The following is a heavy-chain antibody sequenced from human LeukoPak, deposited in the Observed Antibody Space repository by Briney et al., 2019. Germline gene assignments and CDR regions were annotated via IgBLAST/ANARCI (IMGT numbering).Heavy chain of an antibody. D-gene: IGHD3-22*01. CDR1: GFTLDDYG. CDR2: INWNGGST. V-gene: IGHV3-20*04. CDR3: AGYLLYDSSGYYYELGKGFAY. Sequence: GGSLRLSCAASGFTLDDYGMSWVRQAPGKGLEWVSGINWNGGSTGYADSVKGRFTISRDNAKNSLYLQMNSLRAEDTALYYCAGYLLYDSSGYYYELGKGFAYWGQGTLVTVSS. J-gene: IGHJ4*02.